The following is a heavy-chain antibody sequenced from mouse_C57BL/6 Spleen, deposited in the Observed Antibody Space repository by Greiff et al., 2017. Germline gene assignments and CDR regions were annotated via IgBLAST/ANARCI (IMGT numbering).Heavy chain of an antibody. CDR1: GYSITSGYY. Sequence: VQLQQSGPGLVKPSQSLSLTCSVTGYSITSGYYWNWIRQFPGNKLEWMGYISYDGSNNYNPSLKNRISITRDTSKNQFFLKLNSVTTEDTATYYCARADGSSSFDYWGQGTTLTVSS. J-gene: IGHJ2*01. V-gene: IGHV3-6*01. CDR3: ARADGSSSFDY. CDR2: ISYDGSN. D-gene: IGHD1-1*01.